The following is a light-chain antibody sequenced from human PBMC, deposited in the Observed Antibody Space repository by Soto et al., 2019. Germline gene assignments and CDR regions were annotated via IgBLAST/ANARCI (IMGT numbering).Light chain of an antibody. V-gene: IGKV3-20*01. J-gene: IGKJ2*01. CDR3: QQYGSSPRYT. CDR1: QSVRSTY. CDR2: GAS. Sequence: EIVLTQSPGTLSLSPGERATLSCRASQSVRSTYLAWYQQKPGQAPRLLIYGASSRATGIPDRFSGSGSGTDFTITISRLEPEDSAVYYCQQYGSSPRYTFGQGTKLEIK.